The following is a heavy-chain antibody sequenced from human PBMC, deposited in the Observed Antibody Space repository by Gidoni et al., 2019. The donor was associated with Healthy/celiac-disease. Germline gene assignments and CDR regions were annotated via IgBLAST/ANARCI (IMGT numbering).Heavy chain of an antibody. CDR3: TREDY. V-gene: IGHV1-3*01. J-gene: IGHJ4*02. CDR1: GYTFRSYV. CDR2: INAGNGNT. Sequence: QVQLLQSGAEVKKPGASVKVSCKASGYTFRSYVIHWVRQTPGQRLEWMGWINAGNGNTEYSQKFQGRVTITRDTSASTAYMEVSSLRSEDTAVYYCTREDYWGQGTLVTVSS.